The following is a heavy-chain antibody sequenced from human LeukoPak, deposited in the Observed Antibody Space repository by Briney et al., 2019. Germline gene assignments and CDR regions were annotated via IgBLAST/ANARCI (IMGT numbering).Heavy chain of an antibody. Sequence: SETPSLTCTVSGGSISSYYRSWIRQPAGKGLEWIGRIYTSGSTNYNPSLESRVTMSVDTSKNQFSLKLSSVTAADTAVYYCARETYYYDSSGYVDWGQGTLVTVSS. CDR1: GGSISSYY. D-gene: IGHD3-22*01. CDR3: ARETYYYDSSGYVD. V-gene: IGHV4-4*07. CDR2: IYTSGST. J-gene: IGHJ4*02.